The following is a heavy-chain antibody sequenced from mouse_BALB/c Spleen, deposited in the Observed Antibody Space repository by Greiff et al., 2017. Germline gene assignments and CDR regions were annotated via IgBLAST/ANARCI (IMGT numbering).Heavy chain of an antibody. CDR3: ARWGVYFDY. J-gene: IGHJ2*01. CDR2: ISNGGGST. Sequence: DVHLVESGGGLVQPGGSLKLSCAASGFTFSSYTMSWVRQTPEKRLEWVAYISNGGGSTYYPDTVKGRFTISRDNAKNTLYLQMSSLKSEDTAMYYCARWGVYFDYWGQGTTLTVSS. V-gene: IGHV5-12-2*01. CDR1: GFTFSSYT.